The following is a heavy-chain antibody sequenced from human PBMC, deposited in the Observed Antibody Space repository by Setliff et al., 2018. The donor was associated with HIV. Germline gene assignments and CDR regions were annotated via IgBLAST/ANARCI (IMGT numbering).Heavy chain of an antibody. CDR3: ASSPAWRSDFGLHTFDY. V-gene: IGHV4-39*01. Sequence: PSETLSLTCTVSGGSMSSSSYYWGWIRQTPDKGLEWIGIIYYSGATYYNPSLTSRVTISVDTSRNQFSLKLSSVTAADTAVYYCASSPAWRSDFGLHTFDYWGQGTLVTVSS. D-gene: IGHD2-2*01. J-gene: IGHJ4*02. CDR2: IYYSGAT. CDR1: GGSMSSSSYY.